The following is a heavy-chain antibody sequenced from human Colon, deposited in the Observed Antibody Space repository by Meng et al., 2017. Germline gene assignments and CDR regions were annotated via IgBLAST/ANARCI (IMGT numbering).Heavy chain of an antibody. CDR2: IHHTGSV. J-gene: IGHJ4*02. CDR1: GGSISSGNW. D-gene: IGHD1-26*01. CDR3: ARGEQWEENYFDY. V-gene: IGHV4-4*02. Sequence: QVQLQESGPGLVKPSGTLSLTRAVSGGSISSGNWWSWVRQPPGKGLEWIGEIHHTGSVNYNPSLKSRVTMSVDKSQNHFSLKLSGVTAADTAVYFCARGEQWEENYFDYWGQGTLVTVSS.